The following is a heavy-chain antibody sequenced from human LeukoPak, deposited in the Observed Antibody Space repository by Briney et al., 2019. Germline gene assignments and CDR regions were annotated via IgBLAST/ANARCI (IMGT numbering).Heavy chain of an antibody. J-gene: IGHJ4*02. CDR1: GYTLTSYG. CDR3: ARGSNYYDSSGYYTPVGY. Sequence: ASVKVSCKASGYTLTSYGISWVRQAPGQGLEWMGGIIPIFGTATYAQKFQGRVTITADKSTSTAYMELSSLRSEDTAVYYCARGSNYYDSSGYYTPVGYWGQGTLVTVSS. CDR2: IIPIFGTA. V-gene: IGHV1-69*06. D-gene: IGHD3-22*01.